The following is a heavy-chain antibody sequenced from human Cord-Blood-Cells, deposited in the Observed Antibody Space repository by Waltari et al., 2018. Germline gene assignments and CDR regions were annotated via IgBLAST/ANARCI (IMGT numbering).Heavy chain of an antibody. CDR1: GYSISSGYY. D-gene: IGHD3-22*01. CDR2: IYHSGST. CDR3: ARTPRTYYYDSSGYYPNWFDP. Sequence: QVQLQESGPGLVKPSETLSLTCAVSGYSISSGYYWGWIRQPPGKGLEWVGSIYHSGSTYQHPSLKSRVTISVDTSKNQFSLKLSSVTASDTAVYYCARTPRTYYYDSSGYYPNWFDPWGQGTLVTVSS. J-gene: IGHJ5*02. V-gene: IGHV4-38-2*01.